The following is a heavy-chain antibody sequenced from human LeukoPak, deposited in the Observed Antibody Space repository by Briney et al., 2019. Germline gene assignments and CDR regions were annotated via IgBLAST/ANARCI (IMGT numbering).Heavy chain of an antibody. D-gene: IGHD6-19*01. V-gene: IGHV3-30*04. Sequence: PGGSLRLSCAASGLTFSSYAMHWVRQAPGKGLEWVALISYDGSKNNYADSVKGRFTISRDNSNNTLYLQMNSLRAEDTAVYYCARGGYNSGWSRIDYWGQGTLVTVSS. CDR1: GLTFSSYA. J-gene: IGHJ4*02. CDR2: ISYDGSKN. CDR3: ARGGYNSGWSRIDY.